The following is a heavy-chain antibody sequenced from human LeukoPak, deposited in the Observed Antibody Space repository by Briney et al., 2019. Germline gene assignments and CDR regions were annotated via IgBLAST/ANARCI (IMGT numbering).Heavy chain of an antibody. CDR1: GYTFTSYG. J-gene: IGHJ3*02. CDR2: ISAYNGNT. Sequence: ASVTVSCTASGYTFTSYGISWVRQAPGQGLEWMGWISAYNGNTNYAQKLQGRVTMTTDTSTSTAYMELRSLRSDDTAVYYCARAFFFDFWSGPDAFDIWGQGTMVTVSS. V-gene: IGHV1-18*01. D-gene: IGHD3-3*01. CDR3: ARAFFFDFWSGPDAFDI.